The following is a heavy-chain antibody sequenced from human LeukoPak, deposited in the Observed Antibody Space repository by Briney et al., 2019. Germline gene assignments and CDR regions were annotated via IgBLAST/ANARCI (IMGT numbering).Heavy chain of an antibody. CDR2: MNPNSGNT. Sequence: ASVKVSCKASGYTFTSYDINWVRQATGQGLEWMGWMNPNSGNTGYAQKFQGRVTMTRNTSISTAYMELSSLRSEDTAVYYCARDWPHYYYYGMDVWGQGTTVTVSS. J-gene: IGHJ6*02. V-gene: IGHV1-8*01. CDR1: GYTFTSYD. D-gene: IGHD1-1*01. CDR3: ARDWPHYYYYGMDV.